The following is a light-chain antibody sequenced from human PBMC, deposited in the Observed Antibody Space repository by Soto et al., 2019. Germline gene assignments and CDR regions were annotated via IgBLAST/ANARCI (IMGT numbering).Light chain of an antibody. CDR2: EVS. CDR1: SSDVGGYNY. Sequence: QSVLTQPPSASGSPGQSVTISCTGTSSDVGGYNYVSWYQQHPGKAPKLMIYEVSKRPSGVPDRFSGSKSGNTASLTVSGLQAEEEADYYCSSYAGRTDVVFGGGTKVTVL. CDR3: SSYAGRTDVV. J-gene: IGLJ2*01. V-gene: IGLV2-8*01.